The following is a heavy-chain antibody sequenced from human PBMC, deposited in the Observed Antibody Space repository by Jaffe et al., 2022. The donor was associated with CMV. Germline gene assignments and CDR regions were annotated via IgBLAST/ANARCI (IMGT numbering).Heavy chain of an antibody. J-gene: IGHJ6*02. CDR2: IYPGDSDT. CDR3: ARWGGIVATISQENYYYYGMDV. Sequence: EVQLVQSGAEVKKPGESLKISCKGSGYSFTSYWIGWVRQMPGKGLEWMGIIYPGDSDTRYSPSFQGQVTISADKSISTAYLQWSSLKASDTAMYYCARWGGIVATISQENYYYYGMDVWGQGTTVTVSS. CDR1: GYSFTSYW. V-gene: IGHV5-51*01. D-gene: IGHD5-12*01.